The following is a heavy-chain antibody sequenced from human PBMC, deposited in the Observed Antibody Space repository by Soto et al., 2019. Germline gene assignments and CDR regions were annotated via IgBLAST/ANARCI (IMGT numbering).Heavy chain of an antibody. D-gene: IGHD3-22*01. Sequence: GGSLGLSCASSGSTFSSYAMSWVRQAPGKGLEWVSAISGSGGSTYYADSVKGRFTISRDNSKNTLYLQMNSLRAEDTAVYYCALNSGHYPYYFDYSGQGTLRTVSS. V-gene: IGHV3-23*01. CDR2: ISGSGGST. J-gene: IGHJ4*02. CDR1: GSTFSSYA. CDR3: ALNSGHYPYYFDY.